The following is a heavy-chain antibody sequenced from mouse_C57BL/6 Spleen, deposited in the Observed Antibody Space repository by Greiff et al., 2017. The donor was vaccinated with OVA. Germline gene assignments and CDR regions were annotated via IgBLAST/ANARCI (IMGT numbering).Heavy chain of an antibody. V-gene: IGHV10-1*01. J-gene: IGHJ2*01. CDR2: IRSKSNNYAT. CDR1: GFSFNTYA. D-gene: IGHD1-2*01. CDR3: VSGSTFDY. Sequence: GGGLVQPKGSLKLSCAASGFSFNTYALNWVRQASGKGLEWVVRIRSKSNNYATFYADSVNDRFTISRDDSESMLYLQMNNLKTEDTAMYYCVSGSTFDYWGQGTTLTVSS.